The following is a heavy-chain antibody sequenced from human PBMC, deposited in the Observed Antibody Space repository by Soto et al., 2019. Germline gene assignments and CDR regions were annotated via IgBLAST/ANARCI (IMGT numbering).Heavy chain of an antibody. CDR3: ARDARWATVTTEKYFDI. D-gene: IGHD4-17*01. CDR2: INPISGGT. Sequence: QVHLVQSGAEVRKPGASVKVSCKASGYTFNEYYIHWVRQAPGQGLEWLGWINPISGGTHYAQNFQGRVTMTRDTSISTAYLDLSSLRSDDTAIFYCARDARWATVTTEKYFDIWGQGILVTVSS. CDR1: GYTFNEYY. J-gene: IGHJ3*02. V-gene: IGHV1-2*02.